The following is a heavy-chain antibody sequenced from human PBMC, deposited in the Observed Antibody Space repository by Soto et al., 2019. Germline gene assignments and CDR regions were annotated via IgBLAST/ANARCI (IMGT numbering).Heavy chain of an antibody. CDR1: GFTFSSYA. CDR3: AKGEGITMIVVVTRIDY. V-gene: IGHV3-23*01. D-gene: IGHD3-22*01. Sequence: EVQLLESGGGLVQPGGSLRLSCAASGFTFSSYAMSWVRQAPGKGLEWVSAISGSGGSTYYADSVKGRFTISRDNSKNTLYLQMNSLRAEDTAVYYCAKGEGITMIVVVTRIDYWGQGTLVTVSS. J-gene: IGHJ4*02. CDR2: ISGSGGST.